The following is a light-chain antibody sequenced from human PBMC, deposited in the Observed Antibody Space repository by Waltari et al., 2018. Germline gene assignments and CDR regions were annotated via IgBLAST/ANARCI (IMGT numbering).Light chain of an antibody. CDR3: NSYATANSWV. Sequence: WNQQHPGRAPKLILYDVSKRPSGVSARFSGSKSADTASLTILGLQAEDEADYYCNSYATANSWVFGGGTKLTVL. CDR2: DVS. J-gene: IGLJ3*02. V-gene: IGLV2-14*04.